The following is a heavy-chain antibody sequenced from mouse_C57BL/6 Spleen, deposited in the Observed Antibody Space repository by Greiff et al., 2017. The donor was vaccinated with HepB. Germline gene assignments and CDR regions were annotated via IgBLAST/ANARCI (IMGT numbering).Heavy chain of an antibody. Sequence: EVKLQESGPELVKPGASVKMSCKASGYTFTDYNMHWVKQSHGKSLEWIGYINPNNGGTSYNQKFKGKATLTVNKSSSTAYMELRSLTSEDSAVYYCARGPYWYFDVWGTGTTVTVSS. CDR1: GYTFTDYN. CDR3: ARGPYWYFDV. J-gene: IGHJ1*03. V-gene: IGHV1-22*01. CDR2: INPNNGGT.